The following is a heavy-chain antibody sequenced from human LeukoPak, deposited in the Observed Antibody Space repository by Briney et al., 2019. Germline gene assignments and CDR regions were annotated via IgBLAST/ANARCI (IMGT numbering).Heavy chain of an antibody. J-gene: IGHJ4*02. CDR2: INTDSGTI. Sequence: GGSLRLSCTSSGFTFSAYHMNWVRQAPGKGLEWISFINTDSGTIFYADSVKGRFTISSDNAANSLYLQMNNLRDEDTAVYYCASRDPFDYWGQGTMVIVSS. CDR3: ASRDPFDY. V-gene: IGHV3-48*02. CDR1: GFTFSAYH.